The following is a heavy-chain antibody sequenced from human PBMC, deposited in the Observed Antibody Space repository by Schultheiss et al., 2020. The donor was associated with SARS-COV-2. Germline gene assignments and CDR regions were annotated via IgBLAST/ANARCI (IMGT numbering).Heavy chain of an antibody. J-gene: IGHJ5*02. V-gene: IGHV5-51*01. Sequence: GESLKISCKGSGYSFTSYWIGWVRQMHGKGLEWMGIIYPGDSDTRYSPSFQGQVTISADKSISTAYLQWSSLKASDTAMYYCARPKGGGTVAASYLGWFDPWGQGTLVTVSS. D-gene: IGHD6-19*01. CDR2: IYPGDSDT. CDR1: GYSFTSYW. CDR3: ARPKGGGTVAASYLGWFDP.